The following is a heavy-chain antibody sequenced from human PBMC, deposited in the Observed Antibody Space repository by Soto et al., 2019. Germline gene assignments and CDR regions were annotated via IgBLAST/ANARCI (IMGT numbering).Heavy chain of an antibody. CDR3: ARSFSDSYYDLDF. D-gene: IGHD1-26*01. CDR1: GYSINSDDY. CDR2: IYHSVST. V-gene: IGHV4-38-2*02. J-gene: IGHJ4*02. Sequence: SETLSLTCTVSGYSINSDDYWGWIRQPPGKGLEWIASIYHSVSTFYNPSLRSRVTTSIDTSKNQFSLRLTAVTAADTAMYYCARSFSDSYYDLDFWGQGTLVTVSS.